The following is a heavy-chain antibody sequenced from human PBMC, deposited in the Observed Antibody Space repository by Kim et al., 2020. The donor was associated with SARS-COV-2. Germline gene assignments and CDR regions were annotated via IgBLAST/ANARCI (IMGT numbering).Heavy chain of an antibody. J-gene: IGHJ5*02. V-gene: IGHV1-69*13. CDR1: GGTFSSYA. CDR3: ARYTYYYGSGSLKGNWFDP. D-gene: IGHD3-10*01. Sequence: SVKVSCKASGGTFSSYAISWVRQAPGQGLEWMGGIIPIFGTANYAQKFQGRVTITADESTSTAYMELSSLRSEDTAVYYCARYTYYYGSGSLKGNWFDPWGQGTLVTVSS. CDR2: IIPIFGTA.